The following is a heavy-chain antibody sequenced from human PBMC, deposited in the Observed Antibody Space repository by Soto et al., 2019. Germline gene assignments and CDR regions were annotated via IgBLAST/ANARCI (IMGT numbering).Heavy chain of an antibody. Sequence: QVQLLQSGAEVKKPGSSVRVSCEASGGSFRTYSISWVRQAPGQGLEWMGEIIPIFGTVNYAQKFQGRVTLPVKEPTTTVYMDVSSLRAEDTAVDCCAEGAVAETATSDANYGMDVWGQGTTVTVSS. CDR3: AEGAVAETATSDANYGMDV. CDR2: IIPIFGTV. D-gene: IGHD6-19*01. V-gene: IGHV1-69*12. J-gene: IGHJ6*02. CDR1: GGSFRTYS.